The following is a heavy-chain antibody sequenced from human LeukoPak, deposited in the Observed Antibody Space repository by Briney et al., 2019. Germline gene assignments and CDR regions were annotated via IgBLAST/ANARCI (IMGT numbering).Heavy chain of an antibody. D-gene: IGHD1-26*01. CDR1: GYTFSTYY. J-gene: IGHJ4*02. CDR2: INPSGGTT. V-gene: IGHV1-46*01. Sequence: ASVKVSCKASGYTFSTYYIHWVRQAPGQGLEWVRVINPSGGTTTYAQKFQGRVTMTRDTSTSTVYMELSSLRIEDTAVYYCSRDLGGSYNDYWGQGTMVTVSS. CDR3: SRDLGGSYNDY.